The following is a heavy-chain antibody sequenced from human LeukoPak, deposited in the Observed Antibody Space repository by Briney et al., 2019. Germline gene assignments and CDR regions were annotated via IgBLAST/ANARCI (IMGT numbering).Heavy chain of an antibody. Sequence: SQTLSLTCAISGDSVSSNSAAWNWIRQSPSRGLEWLGRTYYRSKWYYDYAVAVKSRISINPDTSKNQFSLQLNSVTPEDTAVYYCARGYSNPENYFEYWGQGTLVTVSS. J-gene: IGHJ4*02. D-gene: IGHD6-13*01. CDR1: GDSVSSNSAA. V-gene: IGHV6-1*01. CDR2: TYYRSKWYY. CDR3: ARGYSNPENYFEY.